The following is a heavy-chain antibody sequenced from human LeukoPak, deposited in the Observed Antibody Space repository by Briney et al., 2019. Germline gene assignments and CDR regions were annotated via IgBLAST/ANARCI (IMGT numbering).Heavy chain of an antibody. Sequence: SQTLSLTCAISGDSVSTNSAAWNWIRQSPSRGLEWLGRTYYRSKWSHDYAPSVQSRITINPDTSKSQFSLHLNSVTPEDTAVYYCARGNRDFDPWGQGTLVTVSS. CDR1: GDSVSTNSAA. J-gene: IGHJ5*02. CDR2: TYYRSKWSH. V-gene: IGHV6-1*01. CDR3: ARGNRDFDP. D-gene: IGHD2-21*02.